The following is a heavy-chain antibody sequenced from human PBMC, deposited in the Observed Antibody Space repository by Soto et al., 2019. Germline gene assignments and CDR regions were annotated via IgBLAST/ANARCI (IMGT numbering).Heavy chain of an antibody. CDR2: INHSGST. CDR1: GGSFSGYY. V-gene: IGHV4-34*01. Sequence: QVQLQQWGAGLLKPSETLSLTCAVYGGSFSGYYWSWIRQPPGKGLEWIGEINHSGSTNYNPSLKSRVTLSVDTSKSQFCLKLRSVTAADTAVYYCARGGWGSHRDYWGQGTLDTVSS. CDR3: ARGGWGSHRDY. D-gene: IGHD3-16*01. J-gene: IGHJ4*02.